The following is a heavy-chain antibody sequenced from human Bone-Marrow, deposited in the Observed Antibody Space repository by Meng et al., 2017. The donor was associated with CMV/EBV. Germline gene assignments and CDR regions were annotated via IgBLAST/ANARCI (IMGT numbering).Heavy chain of an antibody. CDR3: AKDPLCSTRCPYGGSRYYYGMDV. V-gene: IGHV3-30*02. D-gene: IGHD2-2*01. CDR2: IRYDGNNK. J-gene: IGHJ6*02. CDR1: GFTFSDYY. Sequence: GESLKISCAASGFTFSDYYMSWIRQAPGKGLEWVAFIRYDGNNKYYADSVKGRFTISRDNSKNTLYLQMNSLKAEDTAVYYCAKDPLCSTRCPYGGSRYYYGMDVWGQGTTVSVSS.